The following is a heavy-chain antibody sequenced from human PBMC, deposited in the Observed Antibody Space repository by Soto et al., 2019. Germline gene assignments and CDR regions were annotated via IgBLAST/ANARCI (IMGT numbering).Heavy chain of an antibody. D-gene: IGHD3-22*01. CDR1: GGSFSGYY. CDR3: ARGFRYYYDSSGYPRPHWFDP. Sequence: PSETLSLTCAVYGGSFSGYYWSWIRQPPGKGLEWIGEINHSGSTNYKPSLKSRVTISVDTSKNQFSLKLSSVTAADTAVYYCARGFRYYYDSSGYPRPHWFDPWGQGTLVTVSS. CDR2: INHSGST. J-gene: IGHJ5*02. V-gene: IGHV4-34*01.